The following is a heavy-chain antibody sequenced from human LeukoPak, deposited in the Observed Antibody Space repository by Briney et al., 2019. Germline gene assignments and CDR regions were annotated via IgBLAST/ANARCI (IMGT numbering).Heavy chain of an antibody. V-gene: IGHV1-24*01. CDR2: FDPEDGET. D-gene: IGHD1-26*01. CDR3: ATIGGGSYEYYYYGMDV. Sequence: ASVKVSCKVSGCTLTELSMHWVRQAPGKGLEWMGGFDPEDGETIYAQKFQGRVTMTEDTSTDTAYMELSSLRSEDTAVYYCATIGGGSYEYYYYGMDVWGQGTTVTVSS. J-gene: IGHJ6*02. CDR1: GCTLTELS.